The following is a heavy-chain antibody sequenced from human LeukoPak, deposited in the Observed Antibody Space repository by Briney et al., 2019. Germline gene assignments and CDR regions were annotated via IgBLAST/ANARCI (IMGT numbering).Heavy chain of an antibody. V-gene: IGHV3-11*04. Sequence: PGGSLRLSCAASGFTFSDYYMSWIRQAPGKGLEWVSYISSSGSTIYYADSVKGRFTISRDNAKNSLYLQMNSLRAEDTAVYHCARGHPRWELLPHAFDIWGQGTMVTVSS. CDR1: GFTFSDYY. CDR2: ISSSGSTI. CDR3: ARGHPRWELLPHAFDI. D-gene: IGHD1-26*01. J-gene: IGHJ3*02.